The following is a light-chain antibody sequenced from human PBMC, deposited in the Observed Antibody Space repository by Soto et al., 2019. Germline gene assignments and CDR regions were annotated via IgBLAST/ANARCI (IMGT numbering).Light chain of an antibody. Sequence: QLVLTQSPSASASLGASVKLTCTLSSGHSNYAIAWHQQQPEKVPRYLMKLNSDGSHSKGDGIPDRFAGSSSGAERYLTISSLQSEDEADYYCQTWGTGIQVFGGGTKLTVL. V-gene: IGLV4-69*01. CDR3: QTWGTGIQV. CDR1: SGHSNYA. J-gene: IGLJ3*02. CDR2: LNSDGSH.